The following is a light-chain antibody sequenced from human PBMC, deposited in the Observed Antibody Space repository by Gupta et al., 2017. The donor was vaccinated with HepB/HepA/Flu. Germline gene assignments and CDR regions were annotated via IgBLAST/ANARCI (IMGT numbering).Light chain of an antibody. J-gene: IGLJ1*01. Sequence: QSVLTHPPSVSAAPGPKVTISCSGSSSNIGNNYVSWYQQLPGTAPKLLIYENNKRPSGRPDRFSGSKSGTSATLGITGLQTGDEADYYCGTWDSSRSANYVFGTGTKVTVL. CDR1: SSNIGNNY. V-gene: IGLV1-51*02. CDR2: ENN. CDR3: GTWDSSRSANYV.